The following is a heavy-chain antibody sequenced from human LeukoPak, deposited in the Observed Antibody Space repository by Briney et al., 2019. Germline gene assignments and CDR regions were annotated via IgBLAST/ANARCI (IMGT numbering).Heavy chain of an antibody. CDR2: IGSSGNTI. J-gene: IGHJ4*02. Sequence: PGGSLKLSCAASGFTFSTYEMNWVRQAPGKGLECVSYIGSSGNTIYYADSVKGRFTISRDNAKNSLYLQMNSLRAEDTALYYCARDQGGTGSWYEGEGYWGQGTLVTVSS. V-gene: IGHV3-48*03. CDR1: GFTFSTYE. CDR3: ARDQGGTGSWYEGEGY. D-gene: IGHD6-13*01.